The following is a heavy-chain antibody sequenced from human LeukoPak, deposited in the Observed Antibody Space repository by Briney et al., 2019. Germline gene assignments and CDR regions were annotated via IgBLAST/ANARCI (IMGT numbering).Heavy chain of an antibody. CDR1: GFPFNAYW. Sequence: GGSLRLSCAASGFPFNAYWRTWVRQAPGKGLEWVADIREDGDTRYYVDSVKGRFTISRDNAMNSLYLQMNSLRAEDTAIYYCARSLPYGTTWYGRSDFWGQGTLVTVSS. J-gene: IGHJ4*02. D-gene: IGHD6-13*01. V-gene: IGHV3-7*03. CDR3: ARSLPYGTTWYGRSDF. CDR2: IREDGDTR.